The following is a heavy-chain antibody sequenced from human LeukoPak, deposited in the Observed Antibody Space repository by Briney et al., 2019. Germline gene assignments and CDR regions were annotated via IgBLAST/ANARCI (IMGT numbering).Heavy chain of an antibody. CDR3: AKGYYDSSGYLGY. V-gene: IGHV3-30*02. CDR2: IRYDGNNK. Sequence: GGSLRLSXVASGFTFSSYGMHWVRQAPGKGLEWVAFIRYDGNNKYYADSVKGRFTISRDNSKNTLYLQMNSLRAEDTAVYYCAKGYYDSSGYLGYWGQGTLVTVSS. CDR1: GFTFSSYG. D-gene: IGHD3-22*01. J-gene: IGHJ4*02.